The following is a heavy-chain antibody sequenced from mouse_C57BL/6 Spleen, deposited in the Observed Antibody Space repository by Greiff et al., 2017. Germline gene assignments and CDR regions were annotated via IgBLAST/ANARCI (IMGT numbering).Heavy chain of an antibody. CDR2: INPSNGGT. CDR1: GYTFTSYW. V-gene: IGHV1-53*01. Sequence: QVQLQQPGTELVKPGASVKLSCKASGYTFTSYWMHWVKQRPGQGLEWIGNINPSNGGTNYNEKFKSKATLTADTSSNTAYLQLSSLTSEDTAIYYCARSDPFAYWGQGTLVTVSA. J-gene: IGHJ3*01. CDR3: ARSDPFAY.